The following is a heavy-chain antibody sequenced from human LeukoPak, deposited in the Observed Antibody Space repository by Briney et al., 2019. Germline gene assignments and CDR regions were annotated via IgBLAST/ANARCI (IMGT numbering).Heavy chain of an antibody. CDR3: ATFAGYSSSPLPG. Sequence: GASVKVSCKASGYTFTSYDINWVRQATGQGLEWMGWMNPNSGNTGYAQKFQGRVTITRNTSISTAYMELSSLRSEDTAVYYCATFAGYSSSPLPGWGQGTLVTVSS. CDR1: GYTFTSYD. D-gene: IGHD6-13*01. J-gene: IGHJ4*02. CDR2: MNPNSGNT. V-gene: IGHV1-8*03.